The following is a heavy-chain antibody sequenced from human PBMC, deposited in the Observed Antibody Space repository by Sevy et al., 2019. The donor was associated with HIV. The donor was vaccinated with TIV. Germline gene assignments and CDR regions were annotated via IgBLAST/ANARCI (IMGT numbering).Heavy chain of an antibody. J-gene: IGHJ6*02. CDR2: INHSGST. Sequence: SETLSLTCAVYGGSFSGYYWSWIRQPPGKGLEWIGEINHSGSTNYNPSLKSRVTISVDTSKNQFSLKLSSVTAADTAGEYCARKGRGQGWDFWSGYYRFFFYYYGIDVWGQGTTVTVSS. V-gene: IGHV4-34*01. CDR3: ARKGRGQGWDFWSGYYRFFFYYYGIDV. CDR1: GGSFSGYY. D-gene: IGHD3-3*01.